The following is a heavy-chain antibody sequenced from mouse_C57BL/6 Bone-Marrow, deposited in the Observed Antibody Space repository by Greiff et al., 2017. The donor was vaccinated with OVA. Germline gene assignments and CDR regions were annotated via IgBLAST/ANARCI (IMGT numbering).Heavy chain of an antibody. CDR2: IYPGSGST. D-gene: IGHD2-3*01. CDR1: GYTFTSYW. V-gene: IGHV1-55*01. J-gene: IGHJ2*01. CDR3: ARYDGYYSYFDY. Sequence: QVQLQQPGAELVKPGASVKVSCKASGYTFTSYWITWVKQRPGQGLEWIGDIYPGSGSTNYNEKFKSKATLTVDTSSSTAYMQLSSLTSEDSAVYYCARYDGYYSYFDYWGQGTTLTVSS.